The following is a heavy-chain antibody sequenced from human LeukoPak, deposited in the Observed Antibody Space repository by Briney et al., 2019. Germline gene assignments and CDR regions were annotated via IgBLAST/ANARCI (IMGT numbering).Heavy chain of an antibody. CDR1: GYTFTSYY. CDR2: INPSGGST. Sequence: ASVRVSCKASGYTFTSYYMHWVRQAPGQGLEWMGIINPSGGSTSYAQKFQGRVTITRNTSISTAYMELSSLRSEDTAVYYCARVAVGAYGYWGQGTLVTVSS. D-gene: IGHD1-26*01. CDR3: ARVAVGAYGY. V-gene: IGHV1-46*01. J-gene: IGHJ4*02.